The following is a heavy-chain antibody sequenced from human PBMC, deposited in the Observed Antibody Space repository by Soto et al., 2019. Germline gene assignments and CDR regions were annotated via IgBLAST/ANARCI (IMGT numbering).Heavy chain of an antibody. V-gene: IGHV4-4*02. J-gene: IGHJ5*02. D-gene: IGHD1-20*01. Sequence: PSVTLSLTCTVSGAYLSSSNWWSWVRQPPGKGLEWIGEVYHSGSTKYNPSLKSRVTMSVDKSKNQLTLNLSSVTAADTAVYFCASSNNYNWFDPWGQGTLVTVSS. CDR2: VYHSGST. CDR3: ASSNNYNWFDP. CDR1: GAYLSSSNW.